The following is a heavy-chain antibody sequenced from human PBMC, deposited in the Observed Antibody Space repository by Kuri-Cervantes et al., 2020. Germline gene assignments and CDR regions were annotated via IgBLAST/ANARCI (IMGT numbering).Heavy chain of an antibody. V-gene: IGHV3-9*01. D-gene: IGHD3-10*01. CDR2: ISCISGSR. CDR1: GFTFADYP. J-gene: IGHJ6*02. Sequence: FLRPSCAAPGFTFADYPMHGFRQAPGKGLEWVSGISCISGSRGYADSVKGRFTISRDNAKNSLYLQMISLRAEDTALYYCAKDLSGSPSYYYCDGMDVWGQGTMVTVSS. CDR3: AKDLSGSPSYYYCDGMDV.